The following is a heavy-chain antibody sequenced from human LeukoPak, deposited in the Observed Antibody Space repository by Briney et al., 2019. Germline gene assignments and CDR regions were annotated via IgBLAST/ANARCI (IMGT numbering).Heavy chain of an antibody. D-gene: IGHD2-15*01. Sequence: GGSLRLSCEASGFNFRIFSLDWVRQAPGTGLEWVSYISSGGGVTHHADSVKGRFTISRDDAKSPVYLQMHSLGTADTSVYYCARDLVAQFGDLWGRGTLVTVSS. V-gene: IGHV3-48*04. CDR2: ISSGGGVT. CDR3: ARDLVAQFGDL. J-gene: IGHJ2*01. CDR1: GFNFRIFS.